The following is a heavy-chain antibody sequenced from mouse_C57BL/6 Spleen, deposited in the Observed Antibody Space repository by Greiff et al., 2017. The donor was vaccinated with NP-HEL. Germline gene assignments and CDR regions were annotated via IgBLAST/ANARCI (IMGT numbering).Heavy chain of an antibody. CDR1: GFTFNTYA. CDR2: IRSKSSNDAT. CDR3: VRNYFDY. J-gene: IGHJ2*01. Sequence: EVQLVESGGGLVQPKGSLKLSCAASGFTFNTYAMHWVRQAPGKGLEWVARIRSKSSNDATYYADSVKDRFTISRDDSQSMLYLQMNNLKTEDTAMYYCVRNYFDYWGQGTTLTVSS. V-gene: IGHV10-3*01.